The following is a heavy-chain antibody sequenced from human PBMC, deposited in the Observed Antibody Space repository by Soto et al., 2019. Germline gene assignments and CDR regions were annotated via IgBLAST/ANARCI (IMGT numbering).Heavy chain of an antibody. J-gene: IGHJ2*01. D-gene: IGHD3-10*01. V-gene: IGHV3-23*01. CDR1: GFTFSNYD. Sequence: EVQLLESGGDLVQPGGSLRLSCAVSGFTFSNYDMNWVRQALGKGLEWVSGISVSGDTTYYADSVKGRFTISRDNAKNTLFLQMNTLTAEDTAVYYCAKLWRTTTWYFDLWGRGTLVTVSS. CDR3: AKLWRTTTWYFDL. CDR2: ISVSGDTT.